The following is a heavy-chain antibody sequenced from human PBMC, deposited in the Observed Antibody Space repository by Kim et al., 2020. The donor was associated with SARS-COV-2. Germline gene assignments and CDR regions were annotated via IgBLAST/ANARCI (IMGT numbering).Heavy chain of an antibody. CDR1: GGSFSGYY. D-gene: IGHD6-25*01. V-gene: IGHV4-34*01. J-gene: IGHJ6*02. CDR2: INHSGST. Sequence: SETLSLTCAVYGGSFSGYYWSWIRQPPGKGLEWIGEINHSGSTNYNPSLKSRVTISVDTSKNQFSLKLSSVTAADTAVYYCASIAAEYYYGMDVWGQGTTVTVSS. CDR3: ASIAAEYYYGMDV.